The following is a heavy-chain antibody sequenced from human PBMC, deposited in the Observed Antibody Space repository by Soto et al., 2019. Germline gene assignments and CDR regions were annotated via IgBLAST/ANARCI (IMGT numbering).Heavy chain of an antibody. CDR3: ASSHAAAHITAAVH. V-gene: IGHV4-30-2*01. CDR2: IYHSVST. CDR1: GGSISSGGYS. J-gene: IGHJ4*02. Sequence: QLQLQESGSGLVKPSQTLSLTCAVSGGSISSGGYSWSWIRQPPGKGLEWIGYIYHSVSTYYTPSLQSRVTISVDRSKNQFSLKLSSVTAADTAVYYCASSHAAAHITAAVHWGQGTLVTVSS. D-gene: IGHD6-13*01.